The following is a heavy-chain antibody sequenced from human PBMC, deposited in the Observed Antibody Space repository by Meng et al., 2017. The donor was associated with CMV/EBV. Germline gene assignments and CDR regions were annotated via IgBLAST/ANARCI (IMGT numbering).Heavy chain of an antibody. D-gene: IGHD3-22*01. V-gene: IGHV4-4*07. J-gene: IGHJ4*02. CDR1: GGYISSYY. CDR3: ARGGLYYYDSSGHFDY. Sequence: QVQLQESGPGLVKPSETLSLTCTVSGGYISSYYWSWIRQPAGKGLEWIGRIYTSGSTNYNPSLKSRVTMSVDTSKNQFSLKLSSVTAADTAVYYCARGGLYYYDSSGHFDYWGQGTLVTVSS. CDR2: IYTSGST.